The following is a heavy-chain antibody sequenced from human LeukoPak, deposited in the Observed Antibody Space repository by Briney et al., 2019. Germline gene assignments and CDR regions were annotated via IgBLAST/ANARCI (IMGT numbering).Heavy chain of an antibody. V-gene: IGHV3-20*04. J-gene: IGHJ4*02. CDR2: INRNGGST. CDR1: GFTFDDYG. D-gene: IGHD3-10*01. CDR3: ARRRITMVRGVDITSYYFDY. Sequence: GGSLRLSCAASGFTFDDYGMSWVRQAPGKGLEWVSGINRNGGSTGYADSVKGRFTISRDNAKNSLYLQMNSLRAEDTALYYCARRRITMVRGVDITSYYFDYWGQGTLVTVSS.